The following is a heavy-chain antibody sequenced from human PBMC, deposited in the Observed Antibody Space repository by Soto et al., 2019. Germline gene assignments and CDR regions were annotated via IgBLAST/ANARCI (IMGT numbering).Heavy chain of an antibody. CDR2: ISGSGGST. CDR1: GFAFNSYA. CDR3: AKDSLVTTAIDY. Sequence: GGSLRLSCAASGFAFNSYAMSWVRQAPGKGLEWVSAISGSGGSTYYADSVKGRFTISRDNSKNTLYLQMNSLRAEDTAVYYCAKDSLVTTAIDYWGQGTLVTVSS. V-gene: IGHV3-23*01. J-gene: IGHJ4*02. D-gene: IGHD4-17*01.